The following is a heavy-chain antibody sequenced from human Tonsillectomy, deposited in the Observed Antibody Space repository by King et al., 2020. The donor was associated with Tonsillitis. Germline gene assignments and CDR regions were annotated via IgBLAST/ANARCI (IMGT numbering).Heavy chain of an antibody. J-gene: IGHJ4*02. CDR3: AKVWTGIAVGGTVVDC. CDR1: GFTFSSYG. CDR2: ISYDGSNK. D-gene: IGHD6-19*01. Sequence: VQLVQSGGGVVQPGRSLRLSCAASGFTFSSYGMHWVRQAPGKGLEWVAVISYDGSNKYYVDSVKGRFTISRDNSKNTLYLQMNSLRAEDTSVYYCAKVWTGIAVGGTVVDCWGQGALVTVSS. V-gene: IGHV3-30*18.